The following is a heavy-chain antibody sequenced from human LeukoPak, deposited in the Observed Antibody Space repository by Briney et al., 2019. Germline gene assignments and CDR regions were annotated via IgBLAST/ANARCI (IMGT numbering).Heavy chain of an antibody. D-gene: IGHD3-3*01. CDR3: AKERFDFGVVIGYYFDY. CDR2: YSGST. CDR1: GGSISSSSHY. V-gene: IGHV4-39*07. J-gene: IGHJ4*02. Sequence: SETLSLTCGVSGGSISSSSHYCYSGSTYYNPSLKSRVTISVDTSKNQFSLKLISVTAADTAVYYCAKERFDFGVVIGYYFDYWGQGTVVTVSS.